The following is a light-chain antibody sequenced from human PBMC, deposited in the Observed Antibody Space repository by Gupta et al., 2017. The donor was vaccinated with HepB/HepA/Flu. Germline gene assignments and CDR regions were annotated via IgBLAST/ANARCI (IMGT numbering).Light chain of an antibody. CDR3: QQANSFPIT. CDR1: QAISSH. Sequence: DIQMTQSPSSVSASVGDRVTITCRASQAISSHLGWYQQKPGKAPELLISGATTVQSGVPSRFIGSGSGTDFTLTISSLQPEDSATYYCQQANSFPITFGQGTRLEIK. J-gene: IGKJ5*01. V-gene: IGKV1-12*01. CDR2: GAT.